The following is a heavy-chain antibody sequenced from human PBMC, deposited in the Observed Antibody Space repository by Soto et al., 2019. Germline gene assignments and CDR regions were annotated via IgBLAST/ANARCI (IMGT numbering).Heavy chain of an antibody. D-gene: IGHD5-12*01. J-gene: IGHJ5*02. CDR2: IIPIFGSV. CDR1: GGTFSNYA. V-gene: IGHV1-69*13. Sequence: GASVKVSWKASGGTFSNYAITWVRQAPGQGLEWLGRIIPIFGSVTFAQKFQGRITLTADESTTTVYMELSSLRSDDTAVYYCAKDGGKDGYFGNWFDPWGQGTQVTVSS. CDR3: AKDGGKDGYFGNWFDP.